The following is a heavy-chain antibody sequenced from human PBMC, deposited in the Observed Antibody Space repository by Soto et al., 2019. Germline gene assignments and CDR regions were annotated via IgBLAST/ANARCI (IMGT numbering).Heavy chain of an antibody. CDR1: GGSFSGYY. CDR3: ARARVPQGEYYFYY. CDR2: INHSGST. J-gene: IGHJ4*02. V-gene: IGHV4-34*01. Sequence: SETLSLTCAVYGGSFSGYYWSWIRQPPGKGLEWIGEINHSGSTNYNPSLKSRVTISVDTSKNQFSLKLSSVTAADTAVYYCARARVPQGEYYFYYCGQGTLVTVSS. D-gene: IGHD2-21*01.